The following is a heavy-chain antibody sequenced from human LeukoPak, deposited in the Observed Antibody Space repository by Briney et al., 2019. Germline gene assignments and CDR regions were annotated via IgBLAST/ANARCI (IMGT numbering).Heavy chain of an antibody. CDR3: AKDVLSSHSSGWYDY. D-gene: IGHD6-19*01. CDR1: GFTFSSYG. Sequence: GGSLRLSCAASGFTFSSYGMHWVRQAPGKGLEWVAFIRYDGSNKYYADSVKGRFTISRDNSKNTLYLQMNSLRAEDTAVYYCAKDVLSSHSSGWYDYWGQGTLVTVSS. J-gene: IGHJ4*02. CDR2: IRYDGSNK. V-gene: IGHV3-30*02.